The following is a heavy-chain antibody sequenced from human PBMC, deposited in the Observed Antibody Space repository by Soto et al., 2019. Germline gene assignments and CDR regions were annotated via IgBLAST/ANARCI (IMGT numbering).Heavy chain of an antibody. Sequence: ASVKVSCKASGYTFTNYAMHWVRQAPGQRLEWMGWSNAGNGNTKYSQKFQGRVTSTRETSASTAYMELSSLLSEDTAGYYCARYSSRGFDIWGQRTMVTVSS. CDR3: ARYSSRGFDI. J-gene: IGHJ3*02. V-gene: IGHV1-3*01. D-gene: IGHD6-13*01. CDR1: GYTFTNYA. CDR2: SNAGNGNT.